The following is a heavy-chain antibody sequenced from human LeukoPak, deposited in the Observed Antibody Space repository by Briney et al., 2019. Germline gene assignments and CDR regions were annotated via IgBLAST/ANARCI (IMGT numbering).Heavy chain of an antibody. CDR1: GFTFSSYG. Sequence: PGGSLRLSCAASGFTFSSYGMHCVRQAPGKWLEWVAVIWYDGSNKYYADSVKGRFTISRDNSKTTLYLQMNSLRAEDTAVSYCAKDRRRYYDSSGVDYWGQGTLVTVSS. V-gene: IGHV3-33*06. D-gene: IGHD3-22*01. CDR2: IWYDGSNK. CDR3: AKDRRRYYDSSGVDY. J-gene: IGHJ4*02.